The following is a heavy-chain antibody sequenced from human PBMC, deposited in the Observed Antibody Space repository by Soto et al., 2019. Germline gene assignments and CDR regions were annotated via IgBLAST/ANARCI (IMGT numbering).Heavy chain of an antibody. V-gene: IGHV3-64*01. CDR2: ISSNGGST. J-gene: IGHJ6*03. CDR3: ARGAGSSSDYERTLYYYYYYYMDV. Sequence: GGSLRLSCAASGFTFSSYAMHWVRQAPGKGLEYVSAISSNGGSTYYANSVKGRFTISRDNSKNTLYLQMGSLRAEDMAVYYCARGAGSSSDYERTLYYYYYYYMDVWGKGTTVTVSS. D-gene: IGHD6-6*01. CDR1: GFTFSSYA.